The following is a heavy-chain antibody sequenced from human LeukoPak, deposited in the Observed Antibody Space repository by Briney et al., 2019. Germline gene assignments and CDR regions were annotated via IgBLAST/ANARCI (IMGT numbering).Heavy chain of an antibody. J-gene: IGHJ4*02. CDR1: GGSISSYY. D-gene: IGHD6-13*01. CDR2: IYYSGST. Sequence: SETLSLTCTVSGGSISSYYWSWIRQPPGKGLEWIGYIYYSGSTNYNPSLKSRVTISVDTSKNQFSLKLSSVTAADTAVYYCARVHSSSWTGMYYFDYWGQGTLVTVSS. V-gene: IGHV4-59*01. CDR3: ARVHSSSWTGMYYFDY.